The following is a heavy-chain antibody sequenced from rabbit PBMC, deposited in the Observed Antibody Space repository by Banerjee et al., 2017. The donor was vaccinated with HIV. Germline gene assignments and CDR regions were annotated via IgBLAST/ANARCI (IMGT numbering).Heavy chain of an antibody. CDR2: IYTGSSGST. V-gene: IGHV1S45*01. D-gene: IGHD6-1*01. CDR3: ARPSPGDAGYGYAIFNL. J-gene: IGHJ4*01. Sequence: QEQLEESGGDLVKPEGSLTLTCTASGFSFSSSYWICWVRQAPGKGLEWIACIYTGSSGSTYYASWAKGRFTVNKTSSTTVTLQMTSLTAADTATYFCARPSPGDAGYGYAIFNLWGQGTLVTVS. CDR1: GFSFSSSYW.